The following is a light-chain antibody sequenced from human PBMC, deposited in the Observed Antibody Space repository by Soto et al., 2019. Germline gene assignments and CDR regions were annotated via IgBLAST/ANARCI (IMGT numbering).Light chain of an antibody. CDR2: DVS. CDR3: SSYTSSSTLLYV. V-gene: IGLV2-14*01. CDR1: SSDVGGYNY. Sequence: QSALTQPASVSGSPGQSITISCTGTSSDVGGYNYVSWYQQHPGKAPKLMIYDVSNRPSGVSNRFSGSKSGNTASLTISGLHAEDEGDYYCSSYTSSSTLLYVFGTGTKLTVL. J-gene: IGLJ1*01.